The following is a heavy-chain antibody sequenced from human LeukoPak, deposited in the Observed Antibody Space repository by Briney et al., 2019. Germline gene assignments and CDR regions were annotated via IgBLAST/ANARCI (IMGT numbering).Heavy chain of an antibody. D-gene: IGHD2-15*01. Sequence: GGSLRLSCAASGFTFSSYEMNWVRQAPGKGLEWVSYISSSGSTIYYADSVKGRFTISRDNAKNSLYLQMNSLRAEDTAVYYCARGGPRIYGGRAFDIWGQGTMVTVSS. J-gene: IGHJ3*02. CDR2: ISSSGSTI. CDR1: GFTFSSYE. V-gene: IGHV3-48*03. CDR3: ARGGPRIYGGRAFDI.